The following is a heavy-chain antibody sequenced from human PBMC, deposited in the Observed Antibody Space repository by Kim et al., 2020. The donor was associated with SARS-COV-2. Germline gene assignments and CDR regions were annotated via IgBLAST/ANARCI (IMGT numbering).Heavy chain of an antibody. V-gene: IGHV1-69*13. J-gene: IGHJ6*02. Sequence: SVKVSCKASGGTFSSYAISWVRQAPGQGLEWMGGIIPIFGTANYAQKFQGRVTITADESTSTAYMELSSLRSEDTAVYYCARGRQNYYYYYGMDVWGQGTTVTVSS. CDR3: ARGRQNYYYYYGMDV. CDR1: GGTFSSYA. CDR2: IIPIFGTA.